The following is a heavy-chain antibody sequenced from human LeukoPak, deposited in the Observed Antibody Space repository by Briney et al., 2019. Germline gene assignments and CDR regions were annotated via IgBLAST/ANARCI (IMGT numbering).Heavy chain of an antibody. V-gene: IGHV1-2*02. J-gene: IGHJ4*02. CDR2: INPNSGGT. D-gene: IGHD3-22*01. CDR1: GYTFTGYY. CDR3: AGAVNYYDSSGYTDY. Sequence: ASVKVSCKASGYTFTGYYMHWVRQAPGQGLEWMGWINPNSGGTNYQGRVTMTRDTSISTAYMELSRLRSDDTAVYYCAGAVNYYDSSGYTDYWGQGTLVTVSS.